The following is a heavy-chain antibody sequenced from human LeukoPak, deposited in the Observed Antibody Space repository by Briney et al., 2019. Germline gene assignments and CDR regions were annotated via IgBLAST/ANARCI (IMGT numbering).Heavy chain of an antibody. J-gene: IGHJ4*02. CDR1: GFTFSSYA. D-gene: IGHD3-22*01. V-gene: IGHV3-23*01. CDR3: AKVGGITMIVVVTDFDY. Sequence: GGSLRLSCAASGFTFSSYAMSWVRQAPGKGLEWVSAISGSGGSTYYADSVKGRFTISRDNSKNTLYLQMNSLRAEDTAVYYCAKVGGITMIVVVTDFDYWGQGTLLTVSS. CDR2: ISGSGGST.